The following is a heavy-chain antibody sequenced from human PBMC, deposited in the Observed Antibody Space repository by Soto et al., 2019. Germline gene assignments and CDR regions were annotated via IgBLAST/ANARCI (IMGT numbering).Heavy chain of an antibody. V-gene: IGHV3-23*01. D-gene: IGHD2-2*01. CDR3: AQSNYRGYCSSTSCYPDAFDI. CDR1: GFTFSSYA. Sequence: PGGSLRLSCAASGFTFSSYAMSWVRQAPGKGLEWVSAISGSGGSTYYADSVKGRFTISRDNSKNTLYLQMNSLRAEDTAVYYGAQSNYRGYCSSTSCYPDAFDIWGQGTMVTVSS. J-gene: IGHJ3*02. CDR2: ISGSGGST.